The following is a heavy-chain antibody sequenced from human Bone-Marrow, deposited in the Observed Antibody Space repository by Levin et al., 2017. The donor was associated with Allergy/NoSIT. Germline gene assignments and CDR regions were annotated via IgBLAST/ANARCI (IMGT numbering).Heavy chain of an antibody. D-gene: IGHD2-2*01. CDR2: INHSGST. CDR1: GGSFSGYY. J-gene: IGHJ4*02. CDR3: ARGPGHLYHEFDY. V-gene: IGHV4-34*01. Sequence: SETLSLTCAVYGGSFSGYYWSWIRQPPGKGLEWIGEINHSGSTNYNPSLKSRVTISVDTSKNQFSLKLSSVTAADTAVYYCARGPGHLYHEFDYWGQGTLVTVSS.